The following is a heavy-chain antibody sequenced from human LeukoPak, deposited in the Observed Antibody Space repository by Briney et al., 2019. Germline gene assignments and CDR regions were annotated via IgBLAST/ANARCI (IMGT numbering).Heavy chain of an antibody. CDR2: INHSGST. D-gene: IGHD2-2*01. J-gene: IGHJ5*02. CDR3: ARGTDIVVVQAGSWFDP. CDR1: GGSFSGYY. Sequence: SETLSLTCAVYGGSFSGYYWSWIRQPPGKGLEWIGKINHSGSTNYNPSLKSRVTISVDTSKNQFYLKLSSVTAADTAVYYCARGTDIVVVQAGSWFDPWGQGTLVTVSS. V-gene: IGHV4-34*01.